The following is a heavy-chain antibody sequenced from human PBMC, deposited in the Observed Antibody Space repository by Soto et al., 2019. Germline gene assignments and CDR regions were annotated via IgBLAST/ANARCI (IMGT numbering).Heavy chain of an antibody. V-gene: IGHV4-34*01. CDR1: GGSFSGYY. J-gene: IGHJ5*02. CDR2: INHSGST. CDR3: ARGFRYSSGWTFDP. D-gene: IGHD6-19*01. Sequence: SETLSLTCAVYGGSFSGYYWSWIRQPPGKGLEWIGEINHSGSTNYNPSLKSRVTISVDTSKNQFSLKLSSVTAADTAVYYCARGFRYSSGWTFDPWGQGTLVTVSS.